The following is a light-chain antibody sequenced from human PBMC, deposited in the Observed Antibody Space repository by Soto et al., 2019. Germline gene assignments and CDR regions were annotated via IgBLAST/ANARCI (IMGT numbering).Light chain of an antibody. J-gene: IGLJ3*02. CDR2: EVS. V-gene: IGLV2-14*01. CDR1: SSDVGGYNF. Sequence: QSVLTQPASVSGSPGQSITISCTGTSSDVGGYNFVSWYQHHPGKAPKLIIYEVSNRPSGVPDRFSGSKSGTSASLAISGLRSEDEADYYCAAWDDTLSGVFGGGTKLTVL. CDR3: AAWDDTLSGV.